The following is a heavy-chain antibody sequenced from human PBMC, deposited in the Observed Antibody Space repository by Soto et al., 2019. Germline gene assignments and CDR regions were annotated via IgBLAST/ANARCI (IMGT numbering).Heavy chain of an antibody. CDR2: IDTSGTKI. CDR1: GYTFSVYY. CDR3: ASHYDMWSGYLSPVDY. Sequence: GGSLRLSCASSGYTFSVYYMSWIRQAPGKWLEWISYIDTSGTKIYYADSVKGRFTITRDNAKNSLYLEMNSLRDEDTAVYYCASHYDMWSGYLSPVDYWGQGTLVTVSS. D-gene: IGHD3-3*01. J-gene: IGHJ4*02. V-gene: IGHV3-11*01.